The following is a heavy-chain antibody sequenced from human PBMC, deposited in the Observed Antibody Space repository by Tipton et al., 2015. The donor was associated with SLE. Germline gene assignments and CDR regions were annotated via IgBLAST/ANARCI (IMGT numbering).Heavy chain of an antibody. D-gene: IGHD3-10*01. CDR2: IKSKTDGGTT. V-gene: IGHV3-15*01. Sequence: SLRLSCAASRFTFSSYAMSWVRQAPGKGLEWVGRIKSKTDGGTTDYAAPVKGRFTISRDDSKNTLYLQMNSLRAEDTAVYYCARDRGGGNYLDYWGQGTLVAVSS. J-gene: IGHJ4*02. CDR3: ARDRGGGNYLDY. CDR1: RFTFSSYA.